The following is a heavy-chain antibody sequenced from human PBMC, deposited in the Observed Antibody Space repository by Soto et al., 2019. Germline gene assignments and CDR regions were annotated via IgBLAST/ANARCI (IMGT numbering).Heavy chain of an antibody. D-gene: IGHD3-10*01. Sequence: PGGSLRLSCAASGFTFSSYGMHWVRQAPGKGLEWVAVIWYDGSNKYYADSVKGRFTISRDNSKNTLYLQMNSLRAEDTAVYYCASARKFGELRIDYWGQGTLVTVSS. CDR3: ASARKFGELRIDY. CDR1: GFTFSSYG. V-gene: IGHV3-33*01. J-gene: IGHJ4*02. CDR2: IWYDGSNK.